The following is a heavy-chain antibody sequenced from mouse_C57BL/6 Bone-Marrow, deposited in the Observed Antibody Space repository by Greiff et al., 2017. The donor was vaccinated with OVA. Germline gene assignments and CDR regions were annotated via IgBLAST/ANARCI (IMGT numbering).Heavy chain of an antibody. V-gene: IGHV1-55*01. J-gene: IGHJ2*01. D-gene: IGHD1-1*01. CDR3: ARDSTVVATGYFDY. CDR2: IYPGSGST. Sequence: QVQLQQPGAELVKPGASVKMSCKASGYTFTSYWITWVKQRPGQGLEWIGDIYPGSGSTNYNEQIKSQAILPVDPSSSTAYMQLSSLTSEDSAVYYGARDSTVVATGYFDYWGQGTTLTVSS. CDR1: GYTFTSYW.